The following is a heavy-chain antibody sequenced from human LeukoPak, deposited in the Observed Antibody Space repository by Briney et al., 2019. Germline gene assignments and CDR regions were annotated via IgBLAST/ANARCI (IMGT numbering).Heavy chain of an antibody. CDR3: AISLEGYSYGPFDY. V-gene: IGHV1-18*01. CDR1: GYTFTSYG. D-gene: IGHD5-18*01. Sequence: ASVKVSCKASGYTFTSYGISWARQAPGQGLEWMGWISAYNGNTNYAQKLQGRVTMTTDTSTSTAYMELRSLRSDDTAVYYCAISLEGYSYGPFDYWGQGTLVTVSS. J-gene: IGHJ4*02. CDR2: ISAYNGNT.